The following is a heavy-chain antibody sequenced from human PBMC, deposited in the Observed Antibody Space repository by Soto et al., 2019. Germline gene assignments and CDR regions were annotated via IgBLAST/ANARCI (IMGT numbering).Heavy chain of an antibody. D-gene: IGHD3-10*01. J-gene: IGHJ6*02. CDR3: ARGSITMVRGVSLGRLYYYYGMDV. Sequence: SETLSLTCTVSCGSISSGGYYWSWIRQHPGEGLEWIGYIYYSGSTYYNPSLKSRVTISVDTSKNQFSLKLSSVTAADTAVYYCARGSITMVRGVSLGRLYYYYGMDVWGQGTTVTVSS. CDR1: CGSISSGGYY. CDR2: IYYSGST. V-gene: IGHV4-31*03.